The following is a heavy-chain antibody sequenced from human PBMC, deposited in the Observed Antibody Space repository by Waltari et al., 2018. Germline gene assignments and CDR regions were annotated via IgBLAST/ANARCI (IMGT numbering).Heavy chain of an antibody. Sequence: QVQLQQWGAGLLKPSETLSLPCAVYGGSFSGYHWSWIRQTPGKGLEWIGEINHSGSTNYNPSLKSRVTISVDTSKNQFSLKLSSVTAADTAVYYCAREVDYIWGSYRKGGWFDPWGQGTLVTVSS. CDR3: AREVDYIWGSYRKGGWFDP. CDR2: INHSGST. CDR1: GGSFSGYH. J-gene: IGHJ5*02. D-gene: IGHD3-16*02. V-gene: IGHV4-34*01.